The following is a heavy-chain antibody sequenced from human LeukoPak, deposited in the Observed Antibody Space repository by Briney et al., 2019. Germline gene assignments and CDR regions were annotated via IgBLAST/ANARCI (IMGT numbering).Heavy chain of an antibody. CDR1: GFTFSSCS. D-gene: IGHD1-26*01. Sequence: GGSLRLSCAASGFTFSSCSMNWVRQAPGKGLEWVSYISSSSSTIYYADSVKGRFTISRDNAKNSLYLQMNSLRAEDTAVYYCRASGSPLAYYFDYWGQGTLVTVSS. CDR3: RASGSPLAYYFDY. J-gene: IGHJ4*02. V-gene: IGHV3-48*01. CDR2: ISSSSSTI.